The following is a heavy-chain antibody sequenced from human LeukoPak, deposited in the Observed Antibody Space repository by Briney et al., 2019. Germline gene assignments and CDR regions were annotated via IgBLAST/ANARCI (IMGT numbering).Heavy chain of an antibody. CDR2: IKQDGSDK. J-gene: IGHJ6*02. Sequence: PGGSLRLSCAASGFTFSSYWMSWVRQAPGKGLEWVANIKQDGSDKKYMDSVEGRFTISRDNSKNTLYLQMNSLRAEDTAVYYCAKEFYDILTGSPCYYYGMDVWGQGTTVTVSS. V-gene: IGHV3-7*01. CDR1: GFTFSSYW. CDR3: AKEFYDILTGSPCYYYGMDV. D-gene: IGHD3-9*01.